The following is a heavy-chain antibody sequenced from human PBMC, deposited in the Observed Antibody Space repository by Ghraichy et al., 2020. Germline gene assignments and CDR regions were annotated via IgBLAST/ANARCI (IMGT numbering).Heavy chain of an antibody. D-gene: IGHD3-10*01. J-gene: IGHJ3*02. CDR1: GFTFKNYA. CDR2: MCGGSDGK. Sequence: GGSLRLSCTASGFTFKNYAMSWVRQAPGKGPEWVSSMCGGSDGKHYTDSVKGRFIVSRDDSKNTLYLQMSSLRVDDTAIYYCAKDSESYNVVFDAFDMWGRGTMVTVSS. CDR3: AKDSESYNVVFDAFDM. V-gene: IGHV3-23*01.